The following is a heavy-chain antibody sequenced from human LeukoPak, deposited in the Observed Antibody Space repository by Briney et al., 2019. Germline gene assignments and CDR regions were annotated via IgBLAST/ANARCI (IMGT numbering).Heavy chain of an antibody. CDR1: GGSISSGDYY. V-gene: IGHV4-30-4*08. CDR3: ARGKQQLVYDYFDY. CDR2: IYYSGST. Sequence: SQTLSLTCTVSGGSISSGDYYWRWIRQPPGKGLEWIGYIYYSGSTDYNPSLKSRVTISVDTSKNQFSLKLSSVTAADTAVYYCARGKQQLVYDYFDYWGQGTLVTVSS. J-gene: IGHJ4*02. D-gene: IGHD6-13*01.